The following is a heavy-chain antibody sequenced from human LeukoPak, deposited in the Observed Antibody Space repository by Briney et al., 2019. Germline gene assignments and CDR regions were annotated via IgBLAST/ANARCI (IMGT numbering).Heavy chain of an antibody. V-gene: IGHV1-2*02. D-gene: IGHD6-6*01. CDR1: VYTFPSYY. Sequence: ASVTVSFTSSVYTFPSYYMHWVRQAPGQGLEWRGWINPNSGGTNHAQKFQGRVTMTSDTSISPAYMELSRLRSDDTAVYYCAREHSSSSGKVFDYWGQGTLVTVSS. CDR3: AREHSSSSGKVFDY. CDR2: INPNSGGT. J-gene: IGHJ4*02.